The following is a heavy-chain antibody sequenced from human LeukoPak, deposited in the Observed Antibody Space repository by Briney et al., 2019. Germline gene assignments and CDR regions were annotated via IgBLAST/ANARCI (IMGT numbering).Heavy chain of an antibody. CDR3: ARDTSNGGMDV. CDR1: GGSISSYY. V-gene: IGHV4-59*01. D-gene: IGHD6-6*01. Sequence: SETLSLTCTVSGGSISSYYWSWIRQPPGKGLEWIGYIYYSGSTNYNPSLKSRVTISVDTSKNQFSLKLSSVTAADTAVYYCARDTSNGGMDVWGQGTTVTVSS. CDR2: IYYSGST. J-gene: IGHJ6*02.